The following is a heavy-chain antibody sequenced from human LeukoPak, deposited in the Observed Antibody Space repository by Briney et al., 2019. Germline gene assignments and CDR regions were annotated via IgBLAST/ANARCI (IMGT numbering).Heavy chain of an antibody. CDR3: ARSSEYSSSSSLYNWFDP. Sequence: PSETLSLTCTVSGGSISSSSYYWGWIRQPPGKGLEWIGSIYYSGSTYYNPSLKSRVTISVDTSKNQFSLKLSSVTAADTAVYYCARSSEYSSSSSLYNWFDPWGQGTLVTVSS. CDR2: IYYSGST. CDR1: GGSISSSSYY. D-gene: IGHD6-6*01. V-gene: IGHV4-39*07. J-gene: IGHJ5*02.